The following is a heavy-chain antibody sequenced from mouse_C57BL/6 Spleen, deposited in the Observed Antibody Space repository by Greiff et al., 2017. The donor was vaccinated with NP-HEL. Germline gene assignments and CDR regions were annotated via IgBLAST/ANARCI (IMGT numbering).Heavy chain of an antibody. CDR3: TGRDGYYFDY. CDR2: IRLKSDNYAT. V-gene: IGHV6-3*01. CDR1: GFTFSNYW. Sequence: EVHLVESGGGLVQPGGSMKLSCVASGFTFSNYWMNWVRQSPEKGLEWVAQIRLKSDNYATHYAESVKGRFTISRDDSKSSVYLQMNNLRAEDTGIYYCTGRDGYYFDYWGQGTTLTVSS. D-gene: IGHD2-3*01. J-gene: IGHJ2*01.